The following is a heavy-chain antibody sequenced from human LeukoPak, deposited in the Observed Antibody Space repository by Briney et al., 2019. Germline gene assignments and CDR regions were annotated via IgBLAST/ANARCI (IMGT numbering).Heavy chain of an antibody. D-gene: IGHD5/OR15-5a*01. CDR1: GYTITGYY. CDR2: LNPNSGGT. Sequence: GASVKVSCKASGYTITGYYMHWVRQAPGQGLEWMGWLNPNSGGTNYAQKFQGWVTMTRDTSISTAYMELSRLRSDDTAVYYCARALYDSAVYFDYWGQGTLVTVSS. CDR3: ARALYDSAVYFDY. J-gene: IGHJ4*02. V-gene: IGHV1-2*04.